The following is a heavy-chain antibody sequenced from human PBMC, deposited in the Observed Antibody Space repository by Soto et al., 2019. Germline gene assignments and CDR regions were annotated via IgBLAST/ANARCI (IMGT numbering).Heavy chain of an antibody. Sequence: QVQLQQWGAGLLKPSETLSLTCAVYGGSFSGYYWSWIRQPPGKGLEWIGEINHSGSTNYNPSLKSRVTISVDTSKNQFSLKLSSVTAADTAVYYWASGESSTPFDYWGQGTLVTVSS. J-gene: IGHJ4*02. V-gene: IGHV4-34*01. CDR3: ASGESSTPFDY. CDR2: INHSGST. D-gene: IGHD6-13*01. CDR1: GGSFSGYY.